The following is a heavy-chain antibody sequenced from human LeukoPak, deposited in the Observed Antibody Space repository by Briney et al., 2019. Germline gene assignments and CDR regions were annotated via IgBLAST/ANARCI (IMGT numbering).Heavy chain of an antibody. CDR3: AKGVSVTMFGVVKTPFDY. J-gene: IGHJ4*02. CDR2: ISGSGGSN. D-gene: IGHD3-3*01. Sequence: PGGSLRLSCAASGFIFSSYAMSWLRQAPGKGLEWVSAISGSGGSNYYADSVKGRFTISRDNYKNTLYLQMNSLRTEDTAVYYCAKGVSVTMFGVVKTPFDYWGQGTLVTVSS. CDR1: GFIFSSYA. V-gene: IGHV3-23*01.